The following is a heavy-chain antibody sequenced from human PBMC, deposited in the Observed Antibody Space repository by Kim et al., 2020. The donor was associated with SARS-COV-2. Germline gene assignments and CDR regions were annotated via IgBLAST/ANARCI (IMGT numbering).Heavy chain of an antibody. CDR3: ARGRGWVDY. CDR2: DSYV. Sequence: DSYVNYGPSFQGHVTISVDKSINTAYLQWSRLKASDSATYYCARGRGWVDYWGQGTLVTVSS. J-gene: IGHJ4*02. V-gene: IGHV5-10-1*01. D-gene: IGHD6-19*01.